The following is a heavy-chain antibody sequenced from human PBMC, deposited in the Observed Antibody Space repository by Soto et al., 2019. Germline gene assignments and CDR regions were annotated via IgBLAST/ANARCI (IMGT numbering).Heavy chain of an antibody. J-gene: IGHJ4*02. V-gene: IGHV5-10-1*01. CDR3: ARLREDGYNYPY. CDR1: GYSFTSYW. CDR2: IDPSDSYN. Sequence: EVQLVQSGAEVKKPGESLRISCKGSGYSFTSYWISWVRQMPGKGLEWMGRIDPSDSYNNYSPSFQGHDTISADKSSSTDYHQWSSLKAPDAAMDFCARLREDGYNYPYWGQGTLVTVAS. D-gene: IGHD5-12*01.